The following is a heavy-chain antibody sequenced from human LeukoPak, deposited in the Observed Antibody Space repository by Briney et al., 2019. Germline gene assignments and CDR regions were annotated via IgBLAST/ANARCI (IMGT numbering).Heavy chain of an antibody. V-gene: IGHV3-48*01. CDR3: ARASSGWSFDY. Sequence: PGGSLRLSCAASGFTFSSYSMNWVRQAPGKGLEWVSYISSSSSAIYYADSVKDRFTISRDNAKNSLYLQMNSLRAEDTAVYYCARASSGWSFDYWGQGTLVTVSS. J-gene: IGHJ4*02. CDR2: ISSSSSAI. D-gene: IGHD6-19*01. CDR1: GFTFSSYS.